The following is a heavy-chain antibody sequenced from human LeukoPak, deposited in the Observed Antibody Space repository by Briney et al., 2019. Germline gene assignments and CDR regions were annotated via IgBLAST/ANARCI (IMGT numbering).Heavy chain of an antibody. CDR1: GGTFSSYA. CDR3: ARGGILLWFGESTFDY. Sequence: SVKVSCKASGGTFSSYAISWVRQAPGQGLEWMGGIIPIFGTANYALKFQGRVTITADESTSTAYMELSSLRSEDTAVYYCARGGILLWFGESTFDYWGQGTLVTVSS. CDR2: IIPIFGTA. J-gene: IGHJ4*02. D-gene: IGHD3-10*01. V-gene: IGHV1-69*13.